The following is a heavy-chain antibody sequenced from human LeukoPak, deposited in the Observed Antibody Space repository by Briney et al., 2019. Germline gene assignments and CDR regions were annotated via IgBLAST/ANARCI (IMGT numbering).Heavy chain of an antibody. CDR2: VSASGGST. CDR3: AKLTVVDY. V-gene: IGHV3-23*01. Sequence: GSLRLSCAASGFTFSIYAMNWVRQAPGKGLEWISTVSASGGSTYYTDSIKGRFTISRDNSKNTLYLQMNSLRADDTAVYYCAKLTVVDYWGQGTVVTVSS. D-gene: IGHD4-23*01. CDR1: GFTFSIYA. J-gene: IGHJ4*02.